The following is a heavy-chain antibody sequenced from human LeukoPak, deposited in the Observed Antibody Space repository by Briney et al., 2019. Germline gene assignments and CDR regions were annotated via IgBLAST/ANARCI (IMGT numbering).Heavy chain of an antibody. CDR2: MNPNSGNT. CDR3: ARGFMIVGSSDAFDI. Sequence: ASVKVPCKASGYTFTSYDISWVRQATGQGLEWMGWMNPNSGNTGYAQKFQGRVTITRNTSISTAYMELSSLRSEDTAVYYCARGFMIVGSSDAFDIWGQGTMVTVSS. J-gene: IGHJ3*02. CDR1: GYTFTSYD. V-gene: IGHV1-8*03. D-gene: IGHD1-26*01.